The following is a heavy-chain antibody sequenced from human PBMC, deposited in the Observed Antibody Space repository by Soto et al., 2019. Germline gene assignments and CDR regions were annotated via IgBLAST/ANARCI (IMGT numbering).Heavy chain of an antibody. CDR2: IYYSGST. D-gene: IGHD6-13*01. J-gene: IGHJ5*02. CDR3: ARAKKGIAAAENWFDP. CDR1: GVSIGSVGYY. V-gene: IGHV4-31*03. Sequence: SETLSLTFTFSGVSIGSVGYYWSLIRQHPGKGLEWIGYIYYSGSTYYNPSLKSRVTISVDTSKNQFSLKLSSVTAADTAVYYCARAKKGIAAAENWFDPWGQGTLVTVSS.